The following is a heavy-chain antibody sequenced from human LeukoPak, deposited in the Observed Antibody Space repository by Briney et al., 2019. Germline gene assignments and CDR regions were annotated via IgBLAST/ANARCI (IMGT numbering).Heavy chain of an antibody. J-gene: IGHJ6*04. D-gene: IGHD3-3*01. V-gene: IGHV3-23*01. Sequence: PGGSLRLSCAASGFTFSSYAMSWVRQAPGKGLEWVSAISGSGGSTYYADSVKGRFTISRDNSKNTLYLQMNSLRSEDAAVYYCAKDRITVFGVVPDVWGKGTTVTVSS. CDR3: AKDRITVFGVVPDV. CDR1: GFTFSSYA. CDR2: ISGSGGST.